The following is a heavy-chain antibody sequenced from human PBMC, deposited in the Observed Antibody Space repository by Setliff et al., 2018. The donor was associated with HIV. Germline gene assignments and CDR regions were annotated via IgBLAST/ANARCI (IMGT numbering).Heavy chain of an antibody. D-gene: IGHD6-13*01. CDR3: ATDGYRVPTGLDH. CDR2: IYHSDFT. Sequence: SETLSLTCNVSYVSISYNIWWTWVRQAPGKGLEWIGEIYHSDFTNYSPSLKSRVTIAMDKSKNQVSRELRSVTAADTAVYFCATDGYRVPTGLDHWGQGALVTVSS. J-gene: IGHJ1*01. CDR1: YVSISYNIW. V-gene: IGHV4-4*02.